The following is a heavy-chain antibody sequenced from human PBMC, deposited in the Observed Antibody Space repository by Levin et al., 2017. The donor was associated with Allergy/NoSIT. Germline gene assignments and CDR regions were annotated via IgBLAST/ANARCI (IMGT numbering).Heavy chain of an antibody. V-gene: IGHV4-39*01. D-gene: IGHD2-15*01. Sequence: NTSETLSLTCSVSGHSVGDFNYYWDWIRQAPGTGLEWIGSVYHSGPTYDNPSLKSRLTMSIDTSKNQFSLRLASVTAADTALYFCARRYATSSGDRIDHWGQGRLVTV. CDR3: ARRYATSSGDRIDH. CDR1: GHSVGDFNYY. J-gene: IGHJ4*02. CDR2: VYHSGPT.